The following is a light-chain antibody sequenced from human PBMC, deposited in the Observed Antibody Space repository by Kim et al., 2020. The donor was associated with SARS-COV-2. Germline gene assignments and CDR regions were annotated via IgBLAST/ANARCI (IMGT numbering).Light chain of an antibody. Sequence: SSELTQSPSVSVAPGKTARITCGGNNIGSKSVHWYQQKPGQAPVLVIYYDSDRPSGIPERFSGSNSGNTATLTISRVEAGDEADYYCHVWDSSSDHSVFGGGTKVTVL. J-gene: IGLJ3*02. CDR1: NIGSKS. V-gene: IGLV3-21*04. CDR3: HVWDSSSDHSV. CDR2: YDS.